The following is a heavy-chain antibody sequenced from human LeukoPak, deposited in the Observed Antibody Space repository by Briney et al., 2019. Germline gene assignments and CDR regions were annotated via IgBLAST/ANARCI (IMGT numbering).Heavy chain of an antibody. CDR2: IKANIDGGTT. V-gene: IGHV3-15*01. Sequence: GGSLRLSCAASGFSFSTAWMVWVRQPPGQGLEWVGRIKANIDGGTTDFAAPVKGRFTISRDDVRKMVYLQMNSLKTDDTGVYYCTTDFSHFDFSSGFYSYWGRGTVVAVSS. CDR1: GFSFSTAW. J-gene: IGHJ4*02. D-gene: IGHD3-3*01. CDR3: TTDFSHFDFSSGFYSY.